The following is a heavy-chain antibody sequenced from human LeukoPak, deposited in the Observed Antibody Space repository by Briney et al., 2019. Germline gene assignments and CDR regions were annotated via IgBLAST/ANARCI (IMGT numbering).Heavy chain of an antibody. Sequence: SETLSLTCTVSGYSIGSGYYWGWLRQPPGKGLEWIGSIYHSGSTYYKSSLKSRVTISVDTSKNQFSLNLSSVTAADTAVYYCARGSPCDYWGQGTLVTVSS. J-gene: IGHJ4*02. CDR2: IYHSGST. CDR1: GYSIGSGYY. CDR3: ARGSPCDY. V-gene: IGHV4-38-2*02.